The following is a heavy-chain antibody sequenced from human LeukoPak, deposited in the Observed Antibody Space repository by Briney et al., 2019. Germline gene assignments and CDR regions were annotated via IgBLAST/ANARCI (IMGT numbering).Heavy chain of an antibody. V-gene: IGHV3-66*01. J-gene: IGHJ6*02. CDR2: IYSGGST. CDR1: GFTVSSNY. Sequence: PGGSLRLSCAASGFTVSSNYMSWVRQAPGKGLEWVPVIYSGGSTYYADSVKGRFTISRDNSKNTLYLQMNSLRAEDTAVYYCAREHYYYYYYGMDVWGQGTTVTVSS. CDR3: AREHYYYYYYGMDV.